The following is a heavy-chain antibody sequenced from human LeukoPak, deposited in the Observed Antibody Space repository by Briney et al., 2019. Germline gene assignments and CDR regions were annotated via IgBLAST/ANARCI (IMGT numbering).Heavy chain of an antibody. D-gene: IGHD2-2*01. CDR3: ARVPHCSSTSCSRMGGNWFDP. Sequence: ASVKVSCKASGYTFTSYDINWVRQATGQGLEWMGWMNPNSGNTGYAQKLQGRVTMTRDTSISTAYMELSRLRSDDTAVYYCARVPHCSSTSCSRMGGNWFDPWGQGTLVTVSS. J-gene: IGHJ5*02. CDR1: GYTFTSYD. V-gene: IGHV1-8*02. CDR2: MNPNSGNT.